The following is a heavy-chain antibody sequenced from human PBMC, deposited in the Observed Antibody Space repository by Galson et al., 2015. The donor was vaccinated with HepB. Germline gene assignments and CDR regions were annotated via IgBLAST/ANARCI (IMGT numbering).Heavy chain of an antibody. Sequence: SLRLSCAASGFDFVRTTMNWVRQTPGKGLERVSSITRTSNSINYADSVKGRFTVSRDNSKNTLLLQLNSLRAEDTAMYFCAKDGIMVANNPYHFHYWGQGTLVTVSS. J-gene: IGHJ4*02. D-gene: IGHD2-15*01. CDR2: ITRTSNSI. CDR1: GFDFVRTT. V-gene: IGHV3-21*04. CDR3: AKDGIMVANNPYHFHY.